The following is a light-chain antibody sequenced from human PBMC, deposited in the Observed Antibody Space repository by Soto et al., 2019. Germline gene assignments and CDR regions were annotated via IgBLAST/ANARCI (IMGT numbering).Light chain of an antibody. CDR2: GAS. CDR3: QQYNNWPPIT. Sequence: EVVMTQSPATLSVSPGERATLSCRASQTVSRNLAWYQQRPGQAPRLLIYGASSRATGIPDRFSGSGSGTDFTLTISSLQSEDFAVYYCQQYNNWPPITFGQGTRLEIK. J-gene: IGKJ5*01. CDR1: QTVSRN. V-gene: IGKV3D-15*01.